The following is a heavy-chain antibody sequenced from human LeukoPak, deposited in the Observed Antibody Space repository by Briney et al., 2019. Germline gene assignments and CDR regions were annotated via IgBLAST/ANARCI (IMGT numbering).Heavy chain of an antibody. Sequence: GGSLRLSCAASGFTFSSYEMNWVRQAPGKGLEWISYISSSGSSISYADSVKGRFTISRDNSKNTLYLQVNSLRVEDTAVYYCVKDQREAYRSGWSRDFDYWGQGTLVTVSS. CDR1: GFTFSSYE. CDR3: VKDQREAYRSGWSRDFDY. CDR2: ISSSGSSI. D-gene: IGHD6-19*01. V-gene: IGHV3-48*03. J-gene: IGHJ4*02.